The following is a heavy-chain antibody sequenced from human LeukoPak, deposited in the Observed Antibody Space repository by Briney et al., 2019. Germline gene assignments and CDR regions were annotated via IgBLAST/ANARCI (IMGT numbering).Heavy chain of an antibody. V-gene: IGHV3-74*01. J-gene: IGHJ4*02. Sequence: GGSLRLSCAASGFTFSSHWMHWVRQAPGKGLVWVSRVNSDGSNTYYADSVKGQFTISRDNAKNTLYLQMNSLRAEDTAAYYCARDSLFHYYFDYWGQGTLVTVSS. CDR2: VNSDGSNT. CDR3: ARDSLFHYYFDY. CDR1: GFTFSSHW. D-gene: IGHD3-10*01.